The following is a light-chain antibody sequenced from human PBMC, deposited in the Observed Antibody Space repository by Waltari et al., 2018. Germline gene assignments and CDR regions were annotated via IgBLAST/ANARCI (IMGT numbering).Light chain of an antibody. Sequence: EIVLTQSPGTLSLSPGERATLSCRASQSVSSSYLAWYQQKPGQAPRLLVYGAASRATGSPDRCSGSGSGTDFTLTISRLEPEDFAVYYCQQYGSSGLTFGGGTKVEIK. CDR1: QSVSSSY. V-gene: IGKV3-20*01. CDR3: QQYGSSGLT. CDR2: GAA. J-gene: IGKJ4*01.